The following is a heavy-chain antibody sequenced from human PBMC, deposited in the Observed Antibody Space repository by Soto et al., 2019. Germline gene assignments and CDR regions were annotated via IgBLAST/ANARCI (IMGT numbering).Heavy chain of an antibody. CDR1: GFTVQSYC. D-gene: IGHD6-13*01. CDR3: ARDLEDGYSSSWCHWALAGFFYYCMGY. Sequence: PGLPCSTTGFTVQSYCMPWARQQPGTGLMTVSRINSDGSSTSYADSVRGRFTISRDNAKNTLYRQLYSLRAAYTAVDYCARDLEDGYSSSWCHWALAGFFYYCMGYRGQ. V-gene: IGHV3-74*01. CDR2: INSDGSST. J-gene: IGHJ6*02.